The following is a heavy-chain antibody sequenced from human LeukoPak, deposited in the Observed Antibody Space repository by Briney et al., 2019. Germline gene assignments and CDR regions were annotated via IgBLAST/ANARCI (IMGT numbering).Heavy chain of an antibody. Sequence: GGSLRLSCAASGFTFDDYAMNWVRQVPGKGLEWVSGISWNSGIRGYADSVKGRFTISRDNVKNSLYLQMNSLRVEDTALYYCAEVITTTGYSYGQGGVAFDYWGQGTLVTVSS. CDR1: GFTFDDYA. J-gene: IGHJ4*02. V-gene: IGHV3-9*01. CDR3: AEVITTTGYSYGQGGVAFDY. CDR2: ISWNSGIR. D-gene: IGHD5-18*01.